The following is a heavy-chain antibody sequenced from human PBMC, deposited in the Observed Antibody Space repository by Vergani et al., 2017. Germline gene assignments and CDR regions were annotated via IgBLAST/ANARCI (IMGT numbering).Heavy chain of an antibody. J-gene: IGHJ4*02. D-gene: IGHD1-26*01. CDR2: ISSSGSTI. V-gene: IGHV3-11*01. CDR1: GFTFSDYY. Sequence: QVQLVESGGGVVQPGRSLRLSCAASGFTFSDYYMSWIRQAPGKGLEWVSYISSSGSTIYYADSVKGRFTISRDNAKNSLYLQMNSLRAEDTAVYYCARGAQWDLASYYFDYWGQGTLVTVSS. CDR3: ARGAQWDLASYYFDY.